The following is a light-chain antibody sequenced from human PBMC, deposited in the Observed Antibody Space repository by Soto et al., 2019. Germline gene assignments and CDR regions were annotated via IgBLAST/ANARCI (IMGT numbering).Light chain of an antibody. CDR2: AAA. J-gene: IGKJ1*01. Sequence: DIQMTQSPSSLSASVGDRVTITCRASQGISSYLGWYQQKPGKAPKLLIFAAANLEIGIPSRFSGSGSGTDFTLSISNLQPEDFATYFCQQTYVTPPWAFGQGTKVDIK. CDR1: QGISSY. V-gene: IGKV1-39*01. CDR3: QQTYVTPPWA.